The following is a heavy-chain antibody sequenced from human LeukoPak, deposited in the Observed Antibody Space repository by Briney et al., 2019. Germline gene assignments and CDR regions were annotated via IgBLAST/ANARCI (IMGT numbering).Heavy chain of an antibody. J-gene: IGHJ6*02. CDR3: ARELESYYYGSGSYSPGDYYGMDV. CDR1: GFTFSSYW. CDR2: IKQDGSEK. V-gene: IGHV3-7*01. D-gene: IGHD3-10*01. Sequence: GGSLRLSCAASGFTFSSYWMSWVRQAPGKGLEWVANIKQDGSEKYYVDSVKGRFTISRDNAKNSLYLQMNSLRAEDTAVYYCARELESYYYGSGSYSPGDYYGMDVWGQGTTVTVSS.